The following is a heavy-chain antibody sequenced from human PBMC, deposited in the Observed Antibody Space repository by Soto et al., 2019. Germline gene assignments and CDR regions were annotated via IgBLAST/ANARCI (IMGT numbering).Heavy chain of an antibody. CDR3: ARGTGDIVVVVAAPNAFDI. J-gene: IGHJ3*02. Sequence: PSETLSLTCTVSGGSISSYYWSWIRQPPGKGLEWIGYIYYSGSTNYNPSLKSRVTISVDTSKNQFSLKLSSVTAADTAVYYCARGTGDIVVVVAAPNAFDIWGQGTMVTVSS. D-gene: IGHD2-15*01. V-gene: IGHV4-59*12. CDR1: GGSISSYY. CDR2: IYYSGST.